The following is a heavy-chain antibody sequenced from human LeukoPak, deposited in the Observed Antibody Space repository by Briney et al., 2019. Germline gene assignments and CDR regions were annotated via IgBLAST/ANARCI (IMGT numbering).Heavy chain of an antibody. D-gene: IGHD2-2*01. V-gene: IGHV1-2*02. J-gene: IGHJ4*02. CDR1: GYTFTGYY. Sequence: EASVTVSFKASGYTFTGYYMHWVRQAPGQGLEWMGWINPNSGGTNYAQKFQGRVTITRDTSISTAYMELSRLRSDDTAVYYCARPAGGDNYFDYWGQGTLVTVSS. CDR3: ARPAGGDNYFDY. CDR2: INPNSGGT.